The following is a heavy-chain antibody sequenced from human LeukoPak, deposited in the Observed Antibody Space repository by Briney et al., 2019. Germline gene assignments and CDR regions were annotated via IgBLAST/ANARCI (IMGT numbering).Heavy chain of an antibody. J-gene: IGHJ3*02. CDR1: GGSISSYY. V-gene: IGHV4-59*01. CDR3: ARETSTSCYGCLDAFDI. Sequence: SETLSLTCTVSGGSISSYYWSWIRQPPGKGLEWIGYIYYSGSTNYNPSLKSRVTISVDTSKNQFSLKLSSVTAADTAVYYCARETSTSCYGCLDAFDIWGQGTMVTVSS. D-gene: IGHD2-2*01. CDR2: IYYSGST.